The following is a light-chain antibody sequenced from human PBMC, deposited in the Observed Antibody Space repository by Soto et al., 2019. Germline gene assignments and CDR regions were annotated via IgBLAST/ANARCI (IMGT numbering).Light chain of an antibody. Sequence: QSVLTQPASVSGSPGQSITISCTGTHSDVGSYNLVSWYQQHPGKAPKLMIYEGTKRPSGVSDRFSGSKSGNTASLTISGLEAEDEADYYCCSYAGSFSVVFGGGTKVTVL. CDR3: CSYAGSFSVV. CDR2: EGT. CDR1: HSDVGSYNL. V-gene: IGLV2-23*01. J-gene: IGLJ2*01.